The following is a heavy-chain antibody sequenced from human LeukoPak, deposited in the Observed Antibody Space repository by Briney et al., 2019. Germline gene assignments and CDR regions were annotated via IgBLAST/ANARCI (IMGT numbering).Heavy chain of an antibody. D-gene: IGHD4-17*01. Sequence: MTGESLKISCRGSKYSFTTYWIGWVRQMPGKGLEWMGIIYPGDSDTRYSPSFQGQVTISVDKSISTAHLQWSSLKASDTAMYYCARHDRTIVTTGSFDIWGQGTTVTVSS. CDR2: IYPGDSDT. CDR3: ARHDRTIVTTGSFDI. CDR1: KYSFTTYW. J-gene: IGHJ3*02. V-gene: IGHV5-51*01.